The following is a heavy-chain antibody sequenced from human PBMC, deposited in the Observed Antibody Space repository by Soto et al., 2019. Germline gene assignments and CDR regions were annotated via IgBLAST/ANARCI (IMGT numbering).Heavy chain of an antibody. D-gene: IGHD4-17*01. CDR1: GGSISSYY. CDR2: IYSSGST. J-gene: IGHJ4*02. V-gene: IGHV4-59*08. CDR3: ARVYGDYGYFDY. Sequence: QVQLQESRPGLVKPSETLSLTCTVSGGSISSYYWSWIRQPPGMGLEWIGYIYSSGSTNYNPSLMSRVTISVDTSKNLFSLKLSSVTAADTAVYYCARVYGDYGYFDYWGQGTLVTVSS.